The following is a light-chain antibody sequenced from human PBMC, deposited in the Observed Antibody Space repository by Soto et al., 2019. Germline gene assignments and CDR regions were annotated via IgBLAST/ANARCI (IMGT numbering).Light chain of an antibody. CDR1: QSVSSSY. CDR2: GAS. Sequence: EIVLTQSPGTLSLSPGERATLSCRASQSVSSSYLAWYQQKPGQAPRLLIYGASSRATGIPDRFSGSGSGPDFTLTISRLEPVDFAVYYCQQYGSSPPTFGPGTKVDIK. CDR3: QQYGSSPPT. J-gene: IGKJ3*01. V-gene: IGKV3-20*01.